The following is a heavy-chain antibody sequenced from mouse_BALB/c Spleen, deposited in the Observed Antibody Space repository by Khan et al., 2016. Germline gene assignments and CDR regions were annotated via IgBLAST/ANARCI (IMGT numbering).Heavy chain of an antibody. V-gene: IGHV3-2*02. CDR3: TGSPTATRYFDV. D-gene: IGHD1-2*01. CDR1: GYSITSDYA. CDR2: IRYSGST. J-gene: IGHJ1*01. Sequence: VQLQQSGPGLVKPSQSLSLTCTVTGYSITSDYAWNWIRQFPGNKLEWMGYIRYSGSTTYNPSLKSRISITRDTSKNQFFLQLYSVTTEDTATYYCTGSPTATRYFDVWGAGTTVTVSS.